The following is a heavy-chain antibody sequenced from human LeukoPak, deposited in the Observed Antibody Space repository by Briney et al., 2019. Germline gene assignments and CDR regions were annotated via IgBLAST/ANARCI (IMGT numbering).Heavy chain of an antibody. V-gene: IGHV3-20*04. J-gene: IGHJ4*02. CDR1: GFTFDDYG. CDR3: ARAKYYYDSSGYCD. D-gene: IGHD3-22*01. CDR2: INWNGGST. Sequence: GGSLRLPCAASGFTFDDYGMSWVRQAPGKGLEWVSGINWNGGSTGYADSVKGRFTISRDNAKNSLYLQMNSLRAEDTALYYCARAKYYYDSSGYCDWGQGTLVTVSS.